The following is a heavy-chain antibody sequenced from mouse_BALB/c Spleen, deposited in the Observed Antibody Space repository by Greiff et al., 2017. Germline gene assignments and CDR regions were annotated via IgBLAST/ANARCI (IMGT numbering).Heavy chain of an antibody. Sequence: EVKLVESGGGLVQPGGSLRLSCATSGFTFTDYYMSWVRQPPGKALEWLGFIRNKANGYTTEYSASVKGRFTISRDNSQSILYLQMNTLRAEDSATYYCARERRTTTGAMDYWGQGTAVTVSS. J-gene: IGHJ4*01. CDR1: GFTFTDYY. D-gene: IGHD2-13*01. CDR3: ARERRTTTGAMDY. CDR2: IRNKANGYTT. V-gene: IGHV7-3*02.